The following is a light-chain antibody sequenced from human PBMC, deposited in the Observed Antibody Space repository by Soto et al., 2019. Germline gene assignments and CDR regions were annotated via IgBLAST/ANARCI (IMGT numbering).Light chain of an antibody. J-gene: IGKJ1*01. V-gene: IGKV3-15*01. CDR3: QHYNNWPPWT. CDR2: DVS. CDR1: QSVSNN. Sequence: ETVMTQSPVTLSVSPGERVTLSCRASQSVSNNLAWYQQKAGQAPRLLIYDVSTRATGIPARFSGSGSGTEFALTISSLQSEDFAVYYCQHYNNWPPWTFGQGTKVEIK.